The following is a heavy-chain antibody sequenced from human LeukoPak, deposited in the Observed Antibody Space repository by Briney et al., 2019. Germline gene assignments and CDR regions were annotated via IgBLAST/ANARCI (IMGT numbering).Heavy chain of an antibody. Sequence: PGGSPRLSCAASGFTFSSYVMNWARQAPGKGLEWVSSIDGSGSTTEYADSVKGRFTISRDNSKQTLYLQMNSVRAEDTAVYYCARTERGDYWGQGTLVTVSS. CDR2: IDGSGSTT. CDR1: GFTFSSYV. D-gene: IGHD1-14*01. V-gene: IGHV3-23*01. J-gene: IGHJ4*02. CDR3: ARTERGDY.